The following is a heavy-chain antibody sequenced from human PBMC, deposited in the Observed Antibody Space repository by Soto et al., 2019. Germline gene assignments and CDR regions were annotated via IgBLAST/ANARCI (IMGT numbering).Heavy chain of an antibody. Sequence: QVQLQESGPGLVKPSETLSLSCTVSGGSISSYYWSWFRQSPGKRMEWIGYVHHSWGSSYNPSLPSRGAISPVTSKSQFSLKVTSVTATDTAVYYCARQGFGPLHGLVDVWGQGTTVTVSS. CDR3: ARQGFGPLHGLVDV. CDR2: VHHSWGS. J-gene: IGHJ6*02. CDR1: GGSISSYY. V-gene: IGHV4-59*08. D-gene: IGHD3-10*01.